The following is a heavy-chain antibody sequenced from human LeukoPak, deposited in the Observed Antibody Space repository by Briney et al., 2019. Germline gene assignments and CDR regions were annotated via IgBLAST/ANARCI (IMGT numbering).Heavy chain of an antibody. D-gene: IGHD2-2*01. CDR1: GFTFSSYW. CDR2: IKQDGSEK. J-gene: IGHJ4*02. CDR3: TRMVWRSRPFDY. V-gene: IGHV3-7*01. Sequence: GGSLRLSCAASGFTFSSYWISWVRQAPGKGLEWVANIKQDGSEKYYVDSVKGRFTISRDNAKNSLYLQMNSLRAEDTAVYYCTRMVWRSRPFDYWGQGTLVTVSS.